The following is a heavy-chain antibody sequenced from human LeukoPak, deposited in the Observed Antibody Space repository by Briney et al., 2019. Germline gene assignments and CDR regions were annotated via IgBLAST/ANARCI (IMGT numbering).Heavy chain of an antibody. CDR3: ARDPSGHWYFDL. CDR2: IYSGGNT. V-gene: IGHV3-66*01. CDR1: GFTVSNNY. Sequence: GGSLRLSCAASGFTVSNNYMSWVRQAPGKKLEWVSVIYSGGNTHYADSVKGRFTISRDNSKNTLYLQMHRLRAEDTAVYYCARDPSGHWYFDLWGRGTLVTVSS. J-gene: IGHJ2*01.